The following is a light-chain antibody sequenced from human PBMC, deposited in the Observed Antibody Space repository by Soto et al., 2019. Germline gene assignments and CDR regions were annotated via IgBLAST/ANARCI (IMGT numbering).Light chain of an antibody. V-gene: IGKV3-20*01. Sequence: IVLTQSPDTLSLSPGERVTLSCRASQSVRNNYLAWYQQKPGQAPRLLIYETYRRATGIPDRFSGSGSGIDFTLTISGLEPEDFAVYLCQQYGGSSRTFGLGTKVEIK. CDR1: QSVRNNY. CDR2: ETY. CDR3: QQYGGSSRT. J-gene: IGKJ1*01.